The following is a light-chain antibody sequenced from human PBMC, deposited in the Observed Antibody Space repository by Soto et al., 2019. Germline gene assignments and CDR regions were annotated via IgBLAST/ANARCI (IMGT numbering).Light chain of an antibody. CDR3: QQYDSSIT. Sequence: EIVLTQSPATLSLSPGERATLSCRASQSVSSYLAWYQQKPGQAPRLLIYDASNRATGIPARFSGSGSGTDFTLTISRLEPEDFAVYYCQQYDSSITFGQGTRLENK. V-gene: IGKV3-11*01. CDR1: QSVSSY. CDR2: DAS. J-gene: IGKJ5*01.